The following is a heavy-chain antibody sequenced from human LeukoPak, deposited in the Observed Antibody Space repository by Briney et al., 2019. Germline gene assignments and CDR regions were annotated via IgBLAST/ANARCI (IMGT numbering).Heavy chain of an antibody. D-gene: IGHD2-15*01. V-gene: IGHV3-64D*06. CDR1: GFTFSSYA. CDR2: IGSNGGSI. CDR3: VKTFRYCSGGSCQDY. Sequence: QPGGSLRLSCPASGFTFSSYAMHWVRQAPGKGLEYVSVIGSNGGSIYYADSVKGRFTISRDNSKNTLYLQMSSLRAEDTAVYYCVKTFRYCSGGSCQDYWGQGTLVTVSS. J-gene: IGHJ4*02.